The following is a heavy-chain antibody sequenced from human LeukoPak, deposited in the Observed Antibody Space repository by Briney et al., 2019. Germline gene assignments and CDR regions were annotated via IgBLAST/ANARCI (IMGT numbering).Heavy chain of an antibody. CDR2: ITGAGGNT. CDR1: GFTFPAYA. Sequence: GGSLRLSCAASGFTFPAYAMSWVRQAPGKGLEWLSAITGAGGNTYYADPVKGRFTVSRDNSKNTLYLQMNSLRAEDTAVYYCAKSRNFDYWGQGTLVTVSS. CDR3: AKSRNFDY. J-gene: IGHJ4*02. V-gene: IGHV3-23*01.